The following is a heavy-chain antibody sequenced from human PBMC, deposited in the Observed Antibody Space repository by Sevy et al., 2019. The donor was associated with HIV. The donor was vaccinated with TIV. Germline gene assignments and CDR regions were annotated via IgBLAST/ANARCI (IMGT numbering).Heavy chain of an antibody. CDR2: IQYDGSNK. D-gene: IGHD2-21*01. V-gene: IGHV3-30*02. CDR3: VKEGGGEGGDH. Sequence: GGSLRLSCAASGFSFSSYGMHWVRQAPGKGLEWMSYIQYDGSNKDYADSVKGRFTISRDNSKNTLYLQMNSLRVEDTGVFDWVKEGGGEGGDHWGQGTLVTVSS. J-gene: IGHJ4*02. CDR1: GFSFSSYG.